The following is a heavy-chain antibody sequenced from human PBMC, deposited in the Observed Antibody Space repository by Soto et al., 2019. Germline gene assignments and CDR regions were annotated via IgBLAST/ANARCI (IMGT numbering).Heavy chain of an antibody. CDR3: ARLTPGYSSGWFIDY. J-gene: IGHJ4*02. CDR2: FHYTGIT. D-gene: IGHD6-19*01. Sequence: SETLSLTCTVSGGSISSNSNYWGWIRQPPGKGLEWMGSFHYTGITYYIPSLKSRVIISVDTSKNQLSLKLSSVTAADTAIYYCARLTPGYSSGWFIDYWGQGTLVTVSS. V-gene: IGHV4-39*01. CDR1: GGSISSNSNY.